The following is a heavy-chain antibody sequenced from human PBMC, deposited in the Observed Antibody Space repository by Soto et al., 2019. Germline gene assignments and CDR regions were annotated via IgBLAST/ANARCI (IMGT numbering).Heavy chain of an antibody. Sequence: QVQLVQSGAEVKKPGASVKVSCKGSGYTFTSHEINWVRQATGQGFEWMGWMSPKSGDTGYSQKFQGRVTMTRDTSRSTAYMELSSLRSEDTAVYYCAGGLPSWGFDFWGQGTLVTVSS. CDR1: GYTFTSHE. D-gene: IGHD7-27*01. V-gene: IGHV1-8*01. CDR2: MSPKSGDT. CDR3: AGGLPSWGFDF. J-gene: IGHJ4*02.